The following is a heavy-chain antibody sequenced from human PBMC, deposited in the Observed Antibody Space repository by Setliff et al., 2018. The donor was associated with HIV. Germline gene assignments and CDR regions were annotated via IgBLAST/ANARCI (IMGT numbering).Heavy chain of an antibody. J-gene: IGHJ4*02. V-gene: IGHV3-15*01. CDR3: MDFAIAGAWDY. Sequence: GSLRLSCAASGFTFSSYSMNWVRQVPGKGLEWVGHIKKKGDGGTTEYATPVKGRFTISRDDSENMLYLQMNDLKTEDTAVYYCMDFAIAGAWDYWGQGTLVTVSS. CDR2: IKKKGDGGTT. CDR1: GFTFSSYS. D-gene: IGHD6-13*01.